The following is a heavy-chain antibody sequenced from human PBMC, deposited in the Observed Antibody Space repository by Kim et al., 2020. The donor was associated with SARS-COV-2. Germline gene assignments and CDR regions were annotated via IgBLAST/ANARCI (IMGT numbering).Heavy chain of an antibody. V-gene: IGHV3-23*01. CDR1: GFTFSNYV. CDR3: AKRGGNTYYYFDY. Sequence: GGSLRLSCAASGFTFSNYVMSWVRQAPGKGLEWVSAISGSGGSTYYTDSVKGRFTISRDNSKNTLYLQMNSLRAEDTALYYCAKRGGNTYYYFDYWGQGTLVTVSS. J-gene: IGHJ4*02. D-gene: IGHD2-15*01. CDR2: ISGSGGST.